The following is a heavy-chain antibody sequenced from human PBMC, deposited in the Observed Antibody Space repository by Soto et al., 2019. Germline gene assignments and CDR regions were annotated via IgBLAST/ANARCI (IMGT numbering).Heavy chain of an antibody. J-gene: IGHJ4*02. V-gene: IGHV1-58*01. D-gene: IGHD3-22*01. CDR1: GFSFTSSA. Sequence: ASVKVSCKASGFSFTSSAVQWLRQARGQRLEWIGWIVVGSGSTNYAQRFQERVTITRDMSTSTVYMELSSLRSEDTAVYYCAADPYYYDSSNYYSFDYWGQGTLVTVSS. CDR3: AADPYYYDSSNYYSFDY. CDR2: IVVGSGST.